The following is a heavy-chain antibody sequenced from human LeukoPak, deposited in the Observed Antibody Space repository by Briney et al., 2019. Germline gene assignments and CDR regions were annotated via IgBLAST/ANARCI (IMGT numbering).Heavy chain of an antibody. D-gene: IGHD2-21*02. CDR3: ARGVVTAIRYYYYGMDV. V-gene: IGHV1-69*01. CDR2: IIPIFGTA. Sequence: GASVKVSCKASGGTFISYAISWVRQAPGQGLEWMGGIIPIFGTANYAQKFQGRVTITADESTSTAYMELSSLRSEDTAVYYCARGVVTAIRYYYYGMDVWGQGTTVTVSS. CDR1: GGTFISYA. J-gene: IGHJ6*02.